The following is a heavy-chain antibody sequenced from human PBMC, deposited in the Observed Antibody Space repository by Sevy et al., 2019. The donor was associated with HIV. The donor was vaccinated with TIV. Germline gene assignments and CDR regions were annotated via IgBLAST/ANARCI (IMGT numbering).Heavy chain of an antibody. V-gene: IGHV3-33*01. CDR1: GFTFGSYG. Sequence: GGSLRLSCVASGFTFGSYGMLWVRQAPGKGLEWVADIWFDGSNIHYADAVRGRFTIPRDNSKNTLSPKMSSLRAEDTAVYYCARERTYLFDYCGQGTLVTVSS. CDR3: ARERTYLFDY. CDR2: IWFDGSNI. J-gene: IGHJ4*02.